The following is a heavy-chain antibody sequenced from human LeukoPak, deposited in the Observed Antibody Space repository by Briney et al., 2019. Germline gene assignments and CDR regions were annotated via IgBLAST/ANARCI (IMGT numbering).Heavy chain of an antibody. CDR2: IYTSGST. CDR1: GGSISSYY. V-gene: IGHV4-4*07. J-gene: IGHJ6*03. Sequence: SETLSPTCTVSGGSISSYYWSWIRQPAGKGLEWIGRIYTSGSTNYNPSLKSRVTMSVDTSKNQFSLKLSSVTAADTAVYYCARDTYYDILTGYYDDEDYYYYYMDVWGKGTTVTISS. CDR3: ARDTYYDILTGYYDDEDYYYYYMDV. D-gene: IGHD3-9*01.